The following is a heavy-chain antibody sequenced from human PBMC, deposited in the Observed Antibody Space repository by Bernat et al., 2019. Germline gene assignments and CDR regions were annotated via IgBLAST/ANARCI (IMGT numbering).Heavy chain of an antibody. V-gene: IGHV3-23*01. CDR2: VTGSGGST. CDR1: EFTFSSYA. J-gene: IGHJ6*02. CDR3: AREGGYDYYYYYGMDV. Sequence: EVHLLESGGGLVQSGGSLRLSCAASEFTFSSYAMTWVRQAPGKGLEWVSVVTGSGGSTYYADSVKGRFTISRDNSKNTLYLQMNSLRAEDTAVYYCAREGGYDYYYYYGMDVWGQGTTVTVSS. D-gene: IGHD5-12*01.